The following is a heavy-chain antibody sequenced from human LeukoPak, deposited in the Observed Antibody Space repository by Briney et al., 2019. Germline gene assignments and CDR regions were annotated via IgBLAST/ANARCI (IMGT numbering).Heavy chain of an antibody. CDR2: ISSSSSYI. Sequence: GESLKISCAASGFTFSSYSMNWVRQAPGKGLEWVSSISSSSSYIYYADSVKGRFTISRDNAKNSLYLQMNSLRAEDTAVYYCARDPAYYYDSSGYYPYYFDYWGQGTLVTVSS. D-gene: IGHD3-22*01. J-gene: IGHJ4*02. CDR3: ARDPAYYYDSSGYYPYYFDY. CDR1: GFTFSSYS. V-gene: IGHV3-21*01.